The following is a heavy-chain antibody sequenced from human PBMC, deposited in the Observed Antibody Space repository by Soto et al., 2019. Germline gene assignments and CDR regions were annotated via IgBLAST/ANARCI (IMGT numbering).Heavy chain of an antibody. V-gene: IGHV4-59*01. J-gene: IGHJ6*02. D-gene: IGHD2-8*01. CDR3: ARDRVHCTNGVCYFYGMDV. Sequence: QVQLQESGPGLVKPSETLSLTCTVSGGSISSYYWSWIRQPPGKGLEWIGYIYHSGSTKYNPSLKSRVTISVDTPKNQFSLKLTSVTAADTAVYYCARDRVHCTNGVCYFYGMDVWGQGTTVTVSS. CDR1: GGSISSYY. CDR2: IYHSGST.